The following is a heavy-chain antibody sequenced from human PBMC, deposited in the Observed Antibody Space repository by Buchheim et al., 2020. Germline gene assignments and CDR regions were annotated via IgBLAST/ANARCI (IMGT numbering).Heavy chain of an antibody. J-gene: IGHJ6*02. D-gene: IGHD4-11*01. CDR3: ARGSNPGYYYGMDV. CDR1: GFTFSGYW. Sequence: EVQLVESGGGLVQPGESLRLSCAASGFTFSGYWMSWVRQAPGKGLEWVANIKQDGSETYYVDSVKGRFTISRDNAKKSLYLQMNSLRAEDTAIYYCARGSNPGYYYGMDVWGQGTT. V-gene: IGHV3-7*01. CDR2: IKQDGSET.